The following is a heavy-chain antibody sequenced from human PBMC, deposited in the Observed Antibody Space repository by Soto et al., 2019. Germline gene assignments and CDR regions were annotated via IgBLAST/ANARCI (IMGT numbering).Heavy chain of an antibody. CDR2: INHSGST. D-gene: IGHD4-17*01. V-gene: IGHV4-34*01. Sequence: SETLSLTCAVYGGSFSGYYWSWIRQPPGKGLEWIGEINHSGSTNYNPSLKSRVTISVDTSKNQSSLKLSSVTAADTAVYYCARETVTTFRITRTPNQKLPPHNWFDPWGQGTLVTVSS. CDR1: GGSFSGYY. J-gene: IGHJ5*02. CDR3: ARETVTTFRITRTPNQKLPPHNWFDP.